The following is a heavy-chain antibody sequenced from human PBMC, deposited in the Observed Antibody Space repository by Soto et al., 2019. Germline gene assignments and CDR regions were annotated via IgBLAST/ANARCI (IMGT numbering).Heavy chain of an antibody. CDR3: ARESKKWVVPAANRWDWFDP. V-gene: IGHV4-59*01. D-gene: IGHD2-2*01. CDR2: IYYSGST. J-gene: IGHJ5*02. Sequence: PSETLSLTCTVSGGSISSYYWSWIRQPPGKGLEWIGYIYYSGSTNYNPSLKSRVTISVDTSKNQFSLKLSSVTAADTAVYYCARESKKWVVPAANRWDWFDPWGQGTLVTVS. CDR1: GGSISSYY.